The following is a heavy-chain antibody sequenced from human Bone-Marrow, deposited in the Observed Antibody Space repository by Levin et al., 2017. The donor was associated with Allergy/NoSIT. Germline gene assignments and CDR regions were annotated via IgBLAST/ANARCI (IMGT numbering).Heavy chain of an antibody. J-gene: IGHJ6*02. CDR2: IYTSGTT. V-gene: IGHV4-4*07. CDR1: GASISKYY. Sequence: PSETLSLTCTVSGASISKYYWTWIRQSAGGGLEWLGRIYTSGTTSSNRSLMSRVSMSIDSSTNQFSLRLTSVTAADTAVYYCARGSCPSGSCTNHFYHYGLDVWGQGTTVTVSS. D-gene: IGHD1-26*01. CDR3: ARGSCPSGSCTNHFYHYGLDV.